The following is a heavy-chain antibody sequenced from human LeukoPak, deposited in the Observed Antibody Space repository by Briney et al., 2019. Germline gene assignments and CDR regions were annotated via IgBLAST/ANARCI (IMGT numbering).Heavy chain of an antibody. D-gene: IGHD3-22*01. V-gene: IGHV3-49*04. CDR2: IRSKAYGGTT. J-gene: IGHJ4*02. Sequence: PGGSLRLSCAASGFTFGDYAVSWVRQAPGKGLEWVGFIRSKAYGGTTEYAASVKGRFTISRDDSKSIAYLQMNSLKTEDTAVYYCTRDVPYYYDSSGYWGQRTLVTVSS. CDR3: TRDVPYYYDSSGY. CDR1: GFTFGDYA.